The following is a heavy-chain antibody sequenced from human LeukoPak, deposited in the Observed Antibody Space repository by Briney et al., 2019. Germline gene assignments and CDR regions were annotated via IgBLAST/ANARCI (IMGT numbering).Heavy chain of an antibody. CDR2: ISSSSSYI. D-gene: IGHD6-19*01. CDR1: GFTFGSYS. CDR3: ARLSSGWYGYFDY. Sequence: GGSLRLSCAASGFTFGSYSMNWVRQAPGKGLEWVSSISSSSSYIYYADSVKGRFTMSRDNAKNSLYLQMNSLRAEDTAVYYCARLSSGWYGYFDYWGQGTLVTVSS. V-gene: IGHV3-21*01. J-gene: IGHJ4*02.